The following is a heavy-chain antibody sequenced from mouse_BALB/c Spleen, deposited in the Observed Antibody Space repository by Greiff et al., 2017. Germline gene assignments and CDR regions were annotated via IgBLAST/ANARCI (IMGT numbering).Heavy chain of an antibody. J-gene: IGHJ1*01. CDR1: GYTFTSYW. D-gene: IGHD1-1*01. V-gene: IGHV1-7*01. CDR3: ARSFTTVGARGYFDV. Sequence: VQLQESGAELAKPGASVKMSCKASGYTFTSYWMHWVKQRPGQGLEWIGYINPSTGYTEYNQKFKDKATLTADKSSSTAYMQLSSLTSEDSAVYYCARSFTTVGARGYFDVWGAGTTVTVSS. CDR2: INPSTGYT.